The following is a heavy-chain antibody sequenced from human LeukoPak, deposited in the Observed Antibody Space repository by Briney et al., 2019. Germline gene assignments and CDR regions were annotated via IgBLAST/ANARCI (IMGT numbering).Heavy chain of an antibody. CDR3: ARGLQYQLLKALGYYYMDV. D-gene: IGHD2-2*01. J-gene: IGHJ6*03. V-gene: IGHV1-69*05. CDR1: GGTFSSHA. CDR2: IIPISGTA. Sequence: SVKVSCKASGGTFSSHAIAWVRQTPGQGPEWMGGIIPISGTANYAQKFQGRVTITTDESTSTTYMELSSLTSDDTAVYYCARGLQYQLLKALGYYYMDVWGEGTTVTVSS.